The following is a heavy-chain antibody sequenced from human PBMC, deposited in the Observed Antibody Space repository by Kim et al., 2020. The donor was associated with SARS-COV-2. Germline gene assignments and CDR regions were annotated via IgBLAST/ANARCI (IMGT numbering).Heavy chain of an antibody. J-gene: IGHJ5*02. Sequence: SETLSLTCAVYGGSFSGYYWSWIRQPPGKGLEWIGEINHSGSTNYNPSLKSRVTISVDTSKNQFSLKLSSVTAADTAVYYCARRLQEDYYGSGCWFDPWGQGTLVTVSS. CDR2: INHSGST. CDR1: GGSFSGYY. CDR3: ARRLQEDYYGSGCWFDP. V-gene: IGHV4-34*01. D-gene: IGHD3-10*01.